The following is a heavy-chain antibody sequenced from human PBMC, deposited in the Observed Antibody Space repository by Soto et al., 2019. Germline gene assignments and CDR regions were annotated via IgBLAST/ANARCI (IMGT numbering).Heavy chain of an antibody. V-gene: IGHV1-69*06. Sequence: QVQLVQSGAEVKKPGSSVKVSCKASGGTFSSSSITWVRQAPGKGLEWMGGIIPNFGTSNYAPKFQGRLTFAADTSTATAYMALRSLTSEDTATYYCARGVINNWDVFDLWGQGTLVTVSS. CDR3: ARGVINNWDVFDL. J-gene: IGHJ5*02. D-gene: IGHD1-1*01. CDR2: IIPNFGTS. CDR1: GGTFSSSS.